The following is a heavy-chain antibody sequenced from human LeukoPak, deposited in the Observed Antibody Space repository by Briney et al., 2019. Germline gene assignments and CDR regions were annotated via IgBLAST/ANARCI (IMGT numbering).Heavy chain of an antibody. CDR1: GASFSGYF. CDR2: IKYDGTT. D-gene: IGHD4-17*01. J-gene: IGHJ3*02. CDR3: ARGPDYYGDYISWFPDAFHI. Sequence: SETLSLTCAVSGASFSGYFWNWIRQSPEKGLEWIGEIKYDGTTNYNPSLTSRVTMSIDKATNQFHLKETSLTAADTAVYYCARGPDYYGDYISWFPDAFHIWGQGTLVSVSP. V-gene: IGHV4-34*01.